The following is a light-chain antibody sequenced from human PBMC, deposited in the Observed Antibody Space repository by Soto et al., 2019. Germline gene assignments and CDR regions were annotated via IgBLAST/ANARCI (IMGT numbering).Light chain of an antibody. J-gene: IGLJ2*01. V-gene: IGLV2-14*01. CDR2: EVS. CDR3: SSYTSSSTPVV. CDR1: SSDVGGYNY. Sequence: QSVLTQPASVSGSPGQSITISCPGTSSDVGGYNYVSWYQQHPGKAPKLMIYEVSNRPSGVSNRFSGSQSGNTASLTISGLQAEDEADYYCSSYTSSSTPVVFGGGTKLTVL.